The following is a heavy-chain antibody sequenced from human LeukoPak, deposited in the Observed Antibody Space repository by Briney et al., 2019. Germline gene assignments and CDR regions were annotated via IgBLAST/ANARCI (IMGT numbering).Heavy chain of an antibody. Sequence: GESLQISCQGSGYSFTSYWIGWVRQLPGKGLAWMGIIYPGDSDTRYSPSFQGQVTISADKSISTAYLQWSSLKASDSAIYYCARQLQYRSSWPFDYWGQGTLVTVSS. CDR1: GYSFTSYW. J-gene: IGHJ4*02. V-gene: IGHV5-51*01. CDR2: IYPGDSDT. D-gene: IGHD6-13*01. CDR3: ARQLQYRSSWPFDY.